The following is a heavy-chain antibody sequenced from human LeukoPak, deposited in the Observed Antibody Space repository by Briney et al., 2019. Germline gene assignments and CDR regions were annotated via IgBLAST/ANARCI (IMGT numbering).Heavy chain of an antibody. D-gene: IGHD3-3*01. V-gene: IGHV3-48*01. Sequence: GGSLRLSCAASGFTFSSYSMNWVGQAPGKGLEWVSYISSSSSTIYYADSVKGRFTISRDNAKNSLYLQMNSLRAEDTAVYYCARDLADFRLPYYFDYWGQGTLVTVSS. CDR1: GFTFSSYS. CDR3: ARDLADFRLPYYFDY. CDR2: ISSSSSTI. J-gene: IGHJ4*02.